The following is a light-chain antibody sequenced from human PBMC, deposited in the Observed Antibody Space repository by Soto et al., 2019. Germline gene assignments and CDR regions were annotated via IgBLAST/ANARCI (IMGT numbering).Light chain of an antibody. CDR2: GAS. CDR1: QSVNNN. CDR3: QEYNTWPWT. J-gene: IGKJ1*01. Sequence: ETLMTQSPATLSVSPGERATLSCRASQSVNNNLAWYQQKLGQASRVLIYGASTRATGIPARFTGSGSGTEFILTITSLQSEDSAVYYCQEYNTWPWTFGQGTKVDIK. V-gene: IGKV3-15*01.